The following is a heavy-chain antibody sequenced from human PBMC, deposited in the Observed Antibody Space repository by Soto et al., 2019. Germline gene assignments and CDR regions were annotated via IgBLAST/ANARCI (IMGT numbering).Heavy chain of an antibody. CDR2: INPNSGGT. Sequence: ASVKVSCKASGYTFTGYYMHWVRQAPGQGLEWMGWINPNSGGTNYAQKFQGRVTMTRDTSISTAYMELSRLRSDDTAVYYCARSAHPYYDFWSGYHYYFDYWGQGTLVTVSS. J-gene: IGHJ4*02. D-gene: IGHD3-3*01. CDR3: ARSAHPYYDFWSGYHYYFDY. CDR1: GYTFTGYY. V-gene: IGHV1-2*02.